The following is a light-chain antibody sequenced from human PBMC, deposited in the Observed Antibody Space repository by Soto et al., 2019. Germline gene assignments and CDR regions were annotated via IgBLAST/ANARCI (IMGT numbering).Light chain of an antibody. CDR3: QQYNTYPWT. CDR2: AAS. V-gene: IGKV1-5*01. J-gene: IGKJ1*01. Sequence: DIQMTQSPSTLSASVGDRVTITCRASQSISSWLAWYQQKPGKAPKRLIYAASTLQPGVPSRFSGSGSGTDFTLTISSLQPDDFATYYCQQYNTYPWTFGQGTKVDIK. CDR1: QSISSW.